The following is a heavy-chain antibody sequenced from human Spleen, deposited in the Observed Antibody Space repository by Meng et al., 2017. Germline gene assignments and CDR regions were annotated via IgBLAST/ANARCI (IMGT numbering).Heavy chain of an antibody. CDR2: IKSNTDGGTA. Sequence: LGGSGGDLVKPGGSLRLSCAASGFYFNNAWMSWVRQAPGKGLEWVGRIKSNTDGGTAEYAAPVTGRFTISRDDSKSTLYLQLSGLTTDDTGVYYCTWDDKAVSDYWGQGTLVTVSS. V-gene: IGHV3-15*01. J-gene: IGHJ4*02. D-gene: IGHD3-9*01. CDR1: GFYFNNAW. CDR3: TWDDKAVSDY.